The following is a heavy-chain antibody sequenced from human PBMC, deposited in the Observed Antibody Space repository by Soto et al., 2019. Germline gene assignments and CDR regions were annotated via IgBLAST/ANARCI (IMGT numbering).Heavy chain of an antibody. J-gene: IGHJ6*02. Sequence: GGSLRLSCAASGFTFSSYAMHWVRQAPGKGLEWVAVISYDGSNKYYADSVKGRFTISRDNSKNTLYLQMNSLRAEDTAVYYCARDTFRYSSSPYGMDVWGQGTTVTVSS. V-gene: IGHV3-30-3*01. CDR2: ISYDGSNK. CDR1: GFTFSSYA. D-gene: IGHD6-6*01. CDR3: ARDTFRYSSSPYGMDV.